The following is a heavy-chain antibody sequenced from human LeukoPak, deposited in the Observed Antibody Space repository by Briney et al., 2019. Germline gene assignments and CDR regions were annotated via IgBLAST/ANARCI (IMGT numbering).Heavy chain of an antibody. CDR3: ARTAARRFDY. V-gene: IGHV1-46*01. CDR1: GYTFPSYF. Sequence: ASVKVSCKASGYTFPSYFMHWVRQAPGQGLEWMGIINPTGGSTTYAQKFQGRVTMARDTSTSTVYMELSSLRSDDTAVYYCARTAARRFDYWGQGTLVTVSS. CDR2: INPTGGST. J-gene: IGHJ4*02. D-gene: IGHD6-6*01.